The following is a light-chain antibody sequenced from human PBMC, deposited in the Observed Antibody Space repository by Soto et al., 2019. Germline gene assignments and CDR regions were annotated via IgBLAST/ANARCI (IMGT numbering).Light chain of an antibody. J-gene: IGKJ4*02. CDR3: KQYYSWSPFT. CDR1: QSINRR. CDR2: DAS. Sequence: IGMTSPPDPVSVSPGERATLSCRASQSINRRVAWYQHKPGQDPRLLISDASSRATGIPARFIGSESGTEVTLTISSLQSEDFAVYYCKQYYSWSPFTFGGGTKVEIK. V-gene: IGKV3D-15*01.